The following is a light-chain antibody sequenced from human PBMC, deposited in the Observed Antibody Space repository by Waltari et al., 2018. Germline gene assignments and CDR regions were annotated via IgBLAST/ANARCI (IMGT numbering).Light chain of an antibody. J-gene: IGLJ1*01. CDR2: EVT. V-gene: IGLV2-11*01. Sequence: QSALTQPRSVSGSPGQSVTISCTATISDVGNYNYVSCYQQHPGKAPKLIIYEVTKRPSGVPARLSGSKSGNTASLPISGLQAEDEADYYCCSYAGRYTFVFGTGTKVTVL. CDR3: CSYAGRYTFV. CDR1: ISDVGNYNY.